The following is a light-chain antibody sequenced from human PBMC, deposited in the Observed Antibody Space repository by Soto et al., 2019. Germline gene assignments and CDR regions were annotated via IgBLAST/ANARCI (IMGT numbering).Light chain of an antibody. CDR2: GAY. J-gene: IGKJ1*01. Sequence: IPMSQSPSAVSESIGDRVTITRRASQSISIWLAWYQQKPGKAPKLLIYGAYNLQSGVTPRFSGSGSGTDFTLAISSLQPEDSATYYCLQDINYPWTFGQGTKVDIK. CDR1: QSISIW. CDR3: LQDINYPWT. V-gene: IGKV1-6*01.